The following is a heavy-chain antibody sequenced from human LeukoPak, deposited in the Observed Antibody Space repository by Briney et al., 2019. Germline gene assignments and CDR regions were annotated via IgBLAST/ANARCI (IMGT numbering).Heavy chain of an antibody. CDR1: GFTFSSYA. D-gene: IGHD1-26*01. J-gene: IGHJ4*02. V-gene: IGHV3-23*01. CDR3: AKYDSNSGSYPWNFDY. CDR2: ISGSGGST. Sequence: GGSLRLSCAASGFTFSSYAMSWVRQAPGKGLEWVSAISGSGGSTYYADSVKGRFIISRDNSKDTLYLQMNSLRAEDTAVYYCAKYDSNSGSYPWNFDYWGQGTLVTVSS.